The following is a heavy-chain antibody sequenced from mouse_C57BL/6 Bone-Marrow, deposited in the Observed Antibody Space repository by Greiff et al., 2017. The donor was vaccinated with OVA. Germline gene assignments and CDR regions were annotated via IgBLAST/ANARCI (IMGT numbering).Heavy chain of an antibody. V-gene: IGHV1-18*01. D-gene: IGHD1-1*01. CDR1: GYTFTDYN. CDR3: ARYYGSSFHWYVDV. CDR2: INPNNGGT. J-gene: IGHJ1*03. Sequence: VQLQQSGPELVKPGASVQIPCKASGYTFTDYNMDWVKQSHGKSLEWIGDINPNNGGTIYNQKFKGKATLTVDTSSSTAYMELRSLTSEDTAGYYCARYYGSSFHWYVDVWGTGTTVTVSS.